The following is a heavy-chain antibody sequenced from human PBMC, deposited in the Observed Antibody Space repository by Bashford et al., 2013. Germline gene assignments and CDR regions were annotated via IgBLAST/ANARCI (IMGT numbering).Heavy chain of an antibody. Sequence: VRQAPGKGLEWVAVISYDGSNKYYADSVKGRFTISRDNSKNTLYLQMNSLRAEDTAVYYCAKDAASYDFWSGYWPNYYYYGMDVWGQGTTVTVSS. D-gene: IGHD3-3*01. CDR2: ISYDGSNK. CDR3: AKDAASYDFWSGYWPNYYYYGMDV. J-gene: IGHJ6*02. V-gene: IGHV3-30*18.